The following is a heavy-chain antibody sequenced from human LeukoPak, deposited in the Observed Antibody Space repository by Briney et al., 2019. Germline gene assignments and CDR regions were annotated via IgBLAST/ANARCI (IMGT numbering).Heavy chain of an antibody. Sequence: SDTLSLTCAVYGGSFSRYYWRWIRQSPGKGLEWIAEIDHRGDTNYNPSVRSRVTISVDTSKNQFSLKMKSLSAADTAVYYCARGATISETGYFDFWGQGTLVTVSS. V-gene: IGHV4-34*01. CDR3: ARGATISETGYFDF. D-gene: IGHD5-24*01. J-gene: IGHJ4*03. CDR1: GGSFSRYY. CDR2: IDHRGDT.